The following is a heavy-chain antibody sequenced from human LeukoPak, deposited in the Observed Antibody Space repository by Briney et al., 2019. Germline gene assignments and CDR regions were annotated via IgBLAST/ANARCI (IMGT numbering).Heavy chain of an antibody. Sequence: ASVKVSCKASGYTFTSYGISWVRQAPGQGLEWMGWISAYNGNTNYAQKLQGRVTMTTDTSTSTAYMELRSLRSDDTAVYYCARESYDFCSGYYNRHFDYWGQGTLVTVSS. V-gene: IGHV1-18*01. CDR1: GYTFTSYG. CDR2: ISAYNGNT. J-gene: IGHJ4*02. CDR3: ARESYDFCSGYYNRHFDY. D-gene: IGHD3-3*01.